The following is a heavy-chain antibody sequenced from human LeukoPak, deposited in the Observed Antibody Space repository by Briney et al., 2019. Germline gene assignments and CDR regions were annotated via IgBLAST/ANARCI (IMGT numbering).Heavy chain of an antibody. CDR2: IYHSGST. J-gene: IGHJ4*02. CDR3: AREYSSSSGRGI. V-gene: IGHV4-38-2*02. Sequence: SETLSLTCTVSGYSISSGYYWGWIRQPPGKGLEWIGSIYHSGSTYYNPSLKSRVTISVDTFKNQFSLKLSSVTAADTAVYYCAREYSSSSGRGIWGQGTLVTVSS. D-gene: IGHD6-6*01. CDR1: GYSISSGYY.